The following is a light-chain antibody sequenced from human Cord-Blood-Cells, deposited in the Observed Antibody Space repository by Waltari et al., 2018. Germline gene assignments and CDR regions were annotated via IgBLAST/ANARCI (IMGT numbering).Light chain of an antibody. CDR2: GKN. CDR1: SLRSYY. V-gene: IGLV3-19*01. CDR3: NSRDSSGNHWV. Sequence: SSELTPDPAVSVALGQTVTITCQGDSLRSYYASWYQQKPGQAPVLVIYGKNNRPSGIPDRFSGSSSGNTASLTITGAQAEDEADYYCNSRDSSGNHWVFGGGTKLTVL. J-gene: IGLJ3*02.